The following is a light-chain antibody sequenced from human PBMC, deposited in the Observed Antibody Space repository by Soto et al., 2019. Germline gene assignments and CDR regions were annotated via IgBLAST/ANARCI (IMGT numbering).Light chain of an antibody. CDR1: QDISNY. CDR3: QQYDNLPFT. J-gene: IGKJ3*01. Sequence: DIQMTQSPSSLSASVGDRVTITCQASQDISNYLNWYQQKPGRAPKLLIYDTSNLETGVPSRFSGRASGTPFTFTISSLQPEDIATYYCQQYDNLPFTFGPGTKVDI. V-gene: IGKV1-33*01. CDR2: DTS.